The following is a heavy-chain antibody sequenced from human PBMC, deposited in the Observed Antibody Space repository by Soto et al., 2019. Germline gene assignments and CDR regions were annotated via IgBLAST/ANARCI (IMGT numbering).Heavy chain of an antibody. D-gene: IGHD3-22*01. CDR3: ARAKALGYYDSSGLWGMDV. CDR2: ISAYNGST. CDR1: GYAFTTFG. J-gene: IGHJ6*02. Sequence: ASVKVSCKASGYAFTTFGISWVRQAPGQGLEWMGWISAYNGSTEYAQKLQDRVTVTTDTSTSTAYMELRSLRSDDTAVYYCARAKALGYYDSSGLWGMDVWGQGTTVTVSS. V-gene: IGHV1-18*01.